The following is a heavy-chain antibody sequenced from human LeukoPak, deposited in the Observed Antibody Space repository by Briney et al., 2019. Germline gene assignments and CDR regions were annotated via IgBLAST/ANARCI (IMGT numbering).Heavy chain of an antibody. V-gene: IGHV3-23*01. D-gene: IGHD4-17*01. CDR2: ISGSGDAT. J-gene: IGHJ3*02. Sequence: PGGSLRLSCAASGFTFSSHGMSWVRQTPGKGLEWVSAISGSGDATYYADSVKGRFTISRDNSKNTLYLQMNSLRADDTAVYYCARRKGGAWQPTDDFDIWGQGTKVTVSS. CDR3: ARRKGGAWQPTDDFDI. CDR1: GFTFSSHG.